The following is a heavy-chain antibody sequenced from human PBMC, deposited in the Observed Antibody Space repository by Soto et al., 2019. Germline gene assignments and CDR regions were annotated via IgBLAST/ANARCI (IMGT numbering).Heavy chain of an antibody. CDR2: ISAYNGNT. CDR3: ARAVATAMEGWFDP. CDR1: GYTFTSYG. D-gene: IGHD5-18*01. Sequence: SSVKVSCKASGYTFTSYGISWVRQAPGQGLEWMGWISAYNGNTNYAQKLQGRVTMTKDTSTSTAYMELRSLRSDDTAVYYCARAVATAMEGWFDPWGQGTLVTVSS. V-gene: IGHV1-18*04. J-gene: IGHJ5*02.